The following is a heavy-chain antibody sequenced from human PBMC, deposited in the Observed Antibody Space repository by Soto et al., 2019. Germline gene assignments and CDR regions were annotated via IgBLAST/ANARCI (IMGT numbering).Heavy chain of an antibody. CDR3: TTDSADIVVVPATFGMGV. CDR1: GITFSNAW. V-gene: IGHV3-15*01. D-gene: IGHD2-2*01. J-gene: IGHJ6*02. CDR2: IKSVTDGGTT. Sequence: GGSLSLSCAASGITFSNAWMTWVRQAPGKGLEWVGRIKSVTDGGTTDYAAPVKGRFTISRDDSKDTLYLQMNNLRTEDTAVYHCTTDSADIVVVPATFGMGVWGQGTTVTVS.